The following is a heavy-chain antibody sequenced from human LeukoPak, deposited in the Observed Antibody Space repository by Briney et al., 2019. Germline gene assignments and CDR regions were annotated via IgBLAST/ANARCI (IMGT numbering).Heavy chain of an antibody. Sequence: PGGSLRLSCAASGFTVSSNYMSWVRQAPGKGLEWVSVIYSGGSTYYADSVRGRFTISRHNSKNTLYLQMNSLRAEDTAAYYCASASIWFGESPPQYWGQGTLVTVSS. J-gene: IGHJ4*02. CDR3: ASASIWFGESPPQY. D-gene: IGHD3-10*01. CDR2: IYSGGST. CDR1: GFTVSSNY. V-gene: IGHV3-53*04.